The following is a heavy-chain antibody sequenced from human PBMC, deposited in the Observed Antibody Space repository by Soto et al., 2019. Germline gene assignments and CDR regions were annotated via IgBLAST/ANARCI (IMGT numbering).Heavy chain of an antibody. V-gene: IGHV3-43D*04. CDR1: GFTFDDYA. CDR2: ISWDGGST. CDR3: AKDIQRSLAQTSYSSSWYSRREQRYYYYGMDV. J-gene: IGHJ6*02. Sequence: PGGSLRLSCAASGFTFDDYAMHWVRQAPGKGLEWVSLISWDGGSTYYADSVKGRFTISRDNSKNSLYLQMNSLRAEDTALYYCAKDIQRSLAQTSYSSSWYSRREQRYYYYGMDVWGQGTTVTVSS. D-gene: IGHD6-13*01.